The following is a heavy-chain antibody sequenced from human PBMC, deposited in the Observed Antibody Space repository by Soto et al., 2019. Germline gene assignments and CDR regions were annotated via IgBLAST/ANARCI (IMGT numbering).Heavy chain of an antibody. Sequence: GETLKISCKGSGYSFAGYWITWVRQKPGKGLEWMGRIDPSDSQTYYSPSFRGHVTISVTKSIATVFLQWSSLRASDTAMYYCARQIYDSDTGPNFQYYFDSWGQGTPVTVSS. CDR2: IDPSDSQT. CDR1: GYSFAGYW. V-gene: IGHV5-10-1*01. CDR3: ARQIYDSDTGPNFQYYFDS. J-gene: IGHJ4*02. D-gene: IGHD3-22*01.